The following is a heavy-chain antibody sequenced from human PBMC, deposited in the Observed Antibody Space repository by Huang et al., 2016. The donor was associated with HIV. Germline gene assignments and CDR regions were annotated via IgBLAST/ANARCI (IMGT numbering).Heavy chain of an antibody. V-gene: IGHV3-7*01. J-gene: IGHJ6*02. CDR1: TFTFGAYW. Sequence: VESGGRLVQPGGSIRLSCVGSTFTFGAYWMSWVRQSPRKGLEWVANIKQDESEKYYVESVKGRFNISRDNAKKVLFLEMNNVRVEDTATYYCATKTAAMDIWGQGTTVTVS. D-gene: IGHD1-7*01. CDR3: ATKTAAMDI. CDR2: IKQDESEK.